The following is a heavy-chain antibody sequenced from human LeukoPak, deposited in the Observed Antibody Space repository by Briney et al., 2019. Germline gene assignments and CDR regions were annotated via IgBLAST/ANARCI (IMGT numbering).Heavy chain of an antibody. V-gene: IGHV3-66*01. CDR2: IYSGGST. CDR3: ARDLTGSCFDY. D-gene: IGHD1-26*01. CDR1: GFTVSSNY. Sequence: GGSLRLSCAASGFTVSSNYMSWVRQAPGKGLEWVSVIYSGGSTYYADSVKGRFTISRDNSKNTLYLQMNSLRAEDTAVYYCARDLTGSCFDYWGQGTLVTVSS. J-gene: IGHJ4*02.